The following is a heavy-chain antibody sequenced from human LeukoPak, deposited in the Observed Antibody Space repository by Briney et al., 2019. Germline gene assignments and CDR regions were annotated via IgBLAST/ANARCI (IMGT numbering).Heavy chain of an antibody. Sequence: PGGSLRLSCAASGFTFSSYGMHWVRQAPGKGLEWVAVIWYDGSNKYYADSVKGRFTISRDDSKNTLYLQMNSLKTEDTAVYYCTTDDYGMDVWGQGTTVTVSS. CDR3: TTDDYGMDV. CDR2: IWYDGSNK. V-gene: IGHV3-33*01. J-gene: IGHJ6*02. CDR1: GFTFSSYG.